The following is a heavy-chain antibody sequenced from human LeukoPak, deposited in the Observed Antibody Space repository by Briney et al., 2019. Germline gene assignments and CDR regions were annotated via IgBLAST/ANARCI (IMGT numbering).Heavy chain of an antibody. Sequence: SETLSLTCTVSGGSVISGRYYWSWTRQPPGKGLECLGYIYYSGSTNYNPSLKSRVTISVDTSKNQFSLKLSSVTAADTAVYYCASAPRGFYDYWGQGTLVTVSS. J-gene: IGHJ4*02. CDR2: IYYSGST. D-gene: IGHD3-3*01. V-gene: IGHV4-61*01. CDR3: ASAPRGFYDY. CDR1: GGSVISGRYY.